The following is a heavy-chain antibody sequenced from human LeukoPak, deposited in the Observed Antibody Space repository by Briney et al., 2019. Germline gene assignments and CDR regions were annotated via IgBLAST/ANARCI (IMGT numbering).Heavy chain of an antibody. V-gene: IGHV4-39*01. CDR1: GGPISNSDYF. CDR2: IYYGGSN. D-gene: IGHD6-19*01. J-gene: IGHJ4*02. Sequence: PSETLSLTCTVSGGPISNSDYFWGWIRQPPGKGLEWIANIYYGGSNNYNPSLKSRITISVDTSRNQYSLKLNSLTAADTAVYFCARHQAWSGWYLGSWGQGSLVTVSS. CDR3: ARHQAWSGWYLGS.